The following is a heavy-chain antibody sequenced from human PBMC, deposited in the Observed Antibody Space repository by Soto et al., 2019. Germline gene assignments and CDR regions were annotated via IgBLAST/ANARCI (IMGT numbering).Heavy chain of an antibody. CDR1: GFSFSIYA. Sequence: GGSLRLSCAASGFSFSIYAMRWVRQAPGKGLEWVSAINGDGTDTYYADSVKGRFTISRDNSKNTLYLQMNSLRAEDTAVYYCVYRFDYWGQGTLVTVSS. CDR3: VYRFDY. D-gene: IGHD4-4*01. CDR2: INGDGTDT. V-gene: IGHV3-23*01. J-gene: IGHJ4*02.